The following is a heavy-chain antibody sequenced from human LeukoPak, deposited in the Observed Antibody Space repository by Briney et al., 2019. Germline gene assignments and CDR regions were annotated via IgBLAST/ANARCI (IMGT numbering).Heavy chain of an antibody. Sequence: GGSLRLSCAASGFTFSSYWMTWVRQAPGKGLEWVANIKQDGSEKYYVDSVKGQFTISRDNAKNSLYLQMNSLRAEDTAVYYCARPHPHLVVVPAAADYWGQGTLVTVSS. D-gene: IGHD2-2*01. CDR3: ARPHPHLVVVPAAADY. CDR1: GFTFSSYW. V-gene: IGHV3-7*01. CDR2: IKQDGSEK. J-gene: IGHJ4*02.